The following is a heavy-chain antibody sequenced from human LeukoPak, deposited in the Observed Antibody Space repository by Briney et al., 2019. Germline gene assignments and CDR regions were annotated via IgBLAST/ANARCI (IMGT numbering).Heavy chain of an antibody. CDR1: GGSISIYY. J-gene: IGHJ4*02. D-gene: IGHD5-24*01. CDR2: IYYSGST. V-gene: IGHV4-59*01. Sequence: SETLSLTCTVSGGSISIYYWSWIRQPPGKGLEWIGYIYYSGSTNYNPSLKSRVTISVDTSKNQFSLKLSSVTAADTAVYYCARGGDGYNLGYWGQGTLVTVSS. CDR3: ARGGDGYNLGY.